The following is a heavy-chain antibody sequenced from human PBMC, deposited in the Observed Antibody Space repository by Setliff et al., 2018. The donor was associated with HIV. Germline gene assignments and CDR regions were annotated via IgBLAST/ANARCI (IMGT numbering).Heavy chain of an antibody. CDR1: GGSISNGDHY. D-gene: IGHD2-15*01. CDR3: ARDRIEVVVDGPHDVFDV. Sequence: SETLSLTCTVSGGSISNGDHYWSWIRQPAGRGLGWMGRIHTSGSTNYNPSLTSRVTLSVDTSKNQFFLKLTSLSAADTAVYYCARDRIEVVVDGPHDVFDVWGRGTTVTVSS. V-gene: IGHV4-61*02. J-gene: IGHJ3*01. CDR2: IHTSGST.